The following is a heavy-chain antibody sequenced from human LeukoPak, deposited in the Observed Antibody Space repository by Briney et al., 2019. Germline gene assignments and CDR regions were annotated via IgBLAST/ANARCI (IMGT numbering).Heavy chain of an antibody. D-gene: IGHD3-22*01. CDR2: IYTSGST. V-gene: IGHV4-4*07. CDR3: ARIRDSSGYYLGAFDV. CDR1: GGSISGYY. J-gene: IGHJ3*01. Sequence: PSETLSLTCTVSGGSISGYYWSWMRQPAGKGLEWIGRIYTSGSTNYNASLKSRVTMSLDTSKNQSSLNLTSVTAADTAVYSCARIRDSSGYYLGAFDVWGQGTMVTVSS.